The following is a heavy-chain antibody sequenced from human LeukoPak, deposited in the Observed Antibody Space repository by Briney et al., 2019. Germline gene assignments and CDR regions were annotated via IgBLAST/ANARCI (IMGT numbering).Heavy chain of an antibody. CDR2: IYRSDSDT. CDR3: ARQHELGLFDY. J-gene: IGHJ4*02. CDR1: GYIFNNHW. V-gene: IGHV5-51*01. Sequence: GESLKSSCKAAGYIFNNHWIGWVRQMPGRGLEWMGNIYRSDSDTKYSPAFQGQVTISADMSTHPAYLQWSSLKASDSAIYYCARQHELGLFDYWGPGTLLTVSS. D-gene: IGHD7-27*01.